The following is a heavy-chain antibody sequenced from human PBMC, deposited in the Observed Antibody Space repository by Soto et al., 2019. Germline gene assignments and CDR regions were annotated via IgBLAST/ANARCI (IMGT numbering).Heavy chain of an antibody. V-gene: IGHV6-1*01. J-gene: IGHJ5*02. CDR2: TYFRSKWYN. CDR3: AKGDNLGPKTGYAFDP. D-gene: IGHD5-12*01. Sequence: SQTLSLTCAISGDSGSRNTASWNWIRQSPSRGLEWLGRTYFRSKWYNDYAVSVKSRIIINPDTSNNQFSLQLNSVTPEDTAVYFCAKGDNLGPKTGYAFDPWGQGIMVTVSS. CDR1: GDSGSRNTAS.